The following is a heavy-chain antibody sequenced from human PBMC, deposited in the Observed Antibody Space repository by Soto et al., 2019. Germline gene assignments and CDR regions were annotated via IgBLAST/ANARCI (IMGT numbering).Heavy chain of an antibody. D-gene: IGHD2-2*01. V-gene: IGHV4-31*03. Sequence: PSETLSLTCPVSGCSISSGGYYWSWTRQHPGKGLEWIGYIYYSGSTYYNPSLKSRVTISVDTSKNQFSLKLSSVTAADTAVYYCARESRSEDIVVVPAAKLVDAFDIWGQGTMVTVSS. CDR1: GCSISSGGYY. J-gene: IGHJ3*02. CDR2: IYYSGST. CDR3: ARESRSEDIVVVPAAKLVDAFDI.